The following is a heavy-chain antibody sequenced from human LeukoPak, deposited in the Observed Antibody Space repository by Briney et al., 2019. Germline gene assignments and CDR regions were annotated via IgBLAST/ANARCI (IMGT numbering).Heavy chain of an antibody. Sequence: GGSLRLSCAASGFTFSSFGMSWVRQAPGKGLEWVSAISSTGGTAYYADSVKGRFTISRDNSKNTLYLQMNSLRAEDTAIYYCAKDGDRGAYCSGGSCYPYYYYNMDVWGKGTTVTISS. CDR1: GFTFSSFG. V-gene: IGHV3-23*01. CDR3: AKDGDRGAYCSGGSCYPYYYYNMDV. D-gene: IGHD2-15*01. J-gene: IGHJ6*03. CDR2: ISSTGGTA.